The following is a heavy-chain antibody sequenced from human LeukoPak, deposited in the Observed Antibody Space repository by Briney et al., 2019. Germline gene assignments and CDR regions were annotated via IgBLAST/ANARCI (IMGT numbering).Heavy chain of an antibody. Sequence: SETLSLTCAVYGGSFSGYYWSWIRQPPGKGLEWIGEINHSGSTNYNPSLKSRVTISVDTSKNQFSLKLSSVTAADTAVYYCARVSDCSGGRCHDSWGQGTLVTASS. D-gene: IGHD2-15*01. V-gene: IGHV4-34*01. J-gene: IGHJ4*02. CDR2: INHSGST. CDR1: GGSFSGYY. CDR3: ARVSDCSGGRCHDS.